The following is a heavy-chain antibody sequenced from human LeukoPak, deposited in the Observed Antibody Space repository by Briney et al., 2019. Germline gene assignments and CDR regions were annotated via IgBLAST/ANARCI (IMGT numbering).Heavy chain of an antibody. CDR2: IIPILGIA. D-gene: IGHD5-18*01. V-gene: IGHV1-69*04. J-gene: IGHJ6*02. CDR1: GGTFSSYA. Sequence: SVKVSCKASGGTFSSYAISWVRQAPGQGLEWMGRIIPILGIANYAQKFQGRVTITADKSTSTAYMELSSLRSEDTAVYYCARGYSYGSDYYYGMDVWGQGTTVTVSS. CDR3: ARGYSYGSDYYYGMDV.